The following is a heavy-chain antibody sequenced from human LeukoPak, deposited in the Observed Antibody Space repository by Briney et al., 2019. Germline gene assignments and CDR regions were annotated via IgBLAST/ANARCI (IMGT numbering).Heavy chain of an antibody. V-gene: IGHV4-34*01. Sequence: SETLSLTCAVYGGSFSGYYWSWIRQPPGKGLEWIGEINHSGSTNYNPSLKSRVTISVDTSKNQFSLKLSSVTAADTAVYYCARGPFGSVPYYYYGLDVWGQGTTVTVSS. D-gene: IGHD3-10*01. CDR1: GGSFSGYY. CDR2: INHSGST. CDR3: ARGPFGSVPYYYYGLDV. J-gene: IGHJ6*02.